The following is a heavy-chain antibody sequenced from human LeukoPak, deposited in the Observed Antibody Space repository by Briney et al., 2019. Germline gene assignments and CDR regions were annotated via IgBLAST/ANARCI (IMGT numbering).Heavy chain of an antibody. J-gene: IGHJ4*02. D-gene: IGHD4-23*01. CDR1: GFNFGTYS. Sequence: PGGSLRLSCAVSGFNFGTYSMNWVRQAPGKGLEWVSAISGSGGSTYYADSVKGRFTISRDNSKNTLYLQMNSLRAEDTAVYYCAKGNTVVKGANDYWGQGTLVTVSS. V-gene: IGHV3-23*01. CDR3: AKGNTVVKGANDY. CDR2: ISGSGGST.